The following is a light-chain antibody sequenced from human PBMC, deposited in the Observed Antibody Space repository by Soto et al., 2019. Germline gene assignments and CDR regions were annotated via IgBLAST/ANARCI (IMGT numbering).Light chain of an antibody. Sequence: EIVLTQSPGTLSLSPGERATLSCRASQTVRSSYLAWYQQTPGQAPRLLIYGASSRATGIPDRFSGSGSGTDFSLTISRLEPDDFAVYFCQFYGDSPPITLGQGTRLEIK. CDR2: GAS. CDR3: QFYGDSPPIT. V-gene: IGKV3-20*01. CDR1: QTVRSSY. J-gene: IGKJ5*01.